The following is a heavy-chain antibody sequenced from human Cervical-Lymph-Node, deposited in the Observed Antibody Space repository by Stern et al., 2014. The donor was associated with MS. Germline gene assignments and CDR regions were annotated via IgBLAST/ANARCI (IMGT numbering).Heavy chain of an antibody. CDR2: ISHSGST. D-gene: IGHD6-19*01. Sequence: QVQLQESGPGLVKPSETLSLTCTVSGGSISSYFWSWIRQSPGRALEWIGYISHSGSTNSNSSLKSRVTISRDTSKNHLSLKLRSVTAADTAVYYCAREAPGGSGWTPFDYWGQGILVTVSS. V-gene: IGHV4-59*01. CDR3: AREAPGGSGWTPFDY. J-gene: IGHJ4*02. CDR1: GGSISSYF.